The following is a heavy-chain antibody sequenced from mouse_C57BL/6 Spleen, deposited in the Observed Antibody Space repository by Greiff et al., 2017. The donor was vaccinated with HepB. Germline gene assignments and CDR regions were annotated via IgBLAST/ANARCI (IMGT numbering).Heavy chain of an antibody. Sequence: EVQRVESGGGLVQPGGSLKLSCAASGFTFSDYYMYWVRQTPEKRLEWVAYISNGGGSTYYPDTVKGRFTISRDNAKNTLYLQMSRLKSEDTAMYYCARPPGGSSNAMDYWGQGTSVTVSS. CDR1: GFTFSDYY. V-gene: IGHV5-12*01. D-gene: IGHD1-1*01. CDR3: ARPPGGSSNAMDY. J-gene: IGHJ4*01. CDR2: ISNGGGST.